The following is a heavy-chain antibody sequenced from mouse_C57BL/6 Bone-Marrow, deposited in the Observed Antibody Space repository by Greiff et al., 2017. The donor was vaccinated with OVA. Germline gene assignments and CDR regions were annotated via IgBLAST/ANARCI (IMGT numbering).Heavy chain of an antibody. J-gene: IGHJ2*01. V-gene: IGHV5-17*01. D-gene: IGHD1-1*01. CDR1: GFTFSDYG. CDR2: ISSGSSTI. CDR3: ARRGYYGSSSTYFDY. Sequence: EVKVEESGGGLVKPGGSLKLSCAASGFTFSDYGMHWVRQAPEKGLEWVAYISSGSSTIYYADTVKGRFTISRDNAKNTLFLQMTSLRSEDTAMYYCARRGYYGSSSTYFDYWGQGTTLTVSS.